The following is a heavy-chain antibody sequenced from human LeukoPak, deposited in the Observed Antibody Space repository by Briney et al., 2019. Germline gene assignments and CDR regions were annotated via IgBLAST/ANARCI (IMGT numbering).Heavy chain of an antibody. V-gene: IGHV3-23*01. D-gene: IGHD3-3*01. CDR2: VDGGGGGT. J-gene: IGHJ4*02. CDR1: GFAFSSHA. Sequence: GESLRLSCAASGFAFSSHAMTWVRQAPGRGLEWVSSVDGGGGGTYYADSVKGRFTISRDNSKDTLYLQMNSLRAEDTAVYYCARDPAKFWSGHDYWGQGTLVTVSS. CDR3: ARDPAKFWSGHDY.